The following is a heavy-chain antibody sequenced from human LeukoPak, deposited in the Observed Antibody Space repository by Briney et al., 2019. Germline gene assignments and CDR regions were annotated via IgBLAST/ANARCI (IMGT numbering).Heavy chain of an antibody. V-gene: IGHV3-21*01. CDR1: GFTFSSYS. CDR2: INTRSNYI. Sequence: GGSLRLSCAASGFTFSSYSMNWVRQAPGKGLEWVSCINTRSNYIYYGDSVKGRFTISRDNAKNSLYLQMNSLRAEDTAVYYCARSYTNGLFDHWGQGTLVTVSS. D-gene: IGHD2-8*01. J-gene: IGHJ4*02. CDR3: ARSYTNGLFDH.